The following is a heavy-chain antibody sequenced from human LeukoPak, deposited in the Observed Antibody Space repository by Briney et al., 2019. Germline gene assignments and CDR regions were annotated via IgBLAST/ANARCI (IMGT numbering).Heavy chain of an antibody. CDR1: GFTFSSYA. CDR3: AKAGLRWSKRGVYFDY. J-gene: IGHJ4*02. Sequence: PGGSLTLSCAPSGFTFSSYAMSWVRQAPGKGLEWVSVISGSGGSTYYADSVKGRFTIARDNSKNTLYLQMNSLRAEDTAVYYCAKAGLRWSKRGVYFDYWGQGTLVTVSS. D-gene: IGHD4-23*01. CDR2: ISGSGGST. V-gene: IGHV3-23*01.